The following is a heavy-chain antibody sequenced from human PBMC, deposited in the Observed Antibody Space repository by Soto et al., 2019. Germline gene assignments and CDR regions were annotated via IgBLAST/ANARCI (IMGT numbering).Heavy chain of an antibody. CDR3: AGNSSSSLGRWLDP. J-gene: IGHJ5*02. CDR1: GGSISSSSYY. D-gene: IGHD6-6*01. Sequence: SETLSLTCTVSGGSISSSSYYWGWIRQPPGKGLEWIGSIYYSGSTYYNPSLKSRVTISVDTSKNQFSLKLSSVTAADTAVYYCAGNSSSSLGRWLDPWGQGTLVTVYS. CDR2: IYYSGST. V-gene: IGHV4-39*01.